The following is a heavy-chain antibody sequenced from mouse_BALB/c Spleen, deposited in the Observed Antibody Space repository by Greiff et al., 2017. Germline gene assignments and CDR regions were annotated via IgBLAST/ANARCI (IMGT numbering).Heavy chain of an antibody. CDR3: ARVDYGSSYGAMDY. D-gene: IGHD1-1*01. Sequence: EVQLVESGGGLVKPGGSLKLSCAASGFTFSDYYMYWVRQTPEKRLEWVATISDGGSYTYYPDSVKGRFTISRDNAKNNLYLQMSSLKSEDTAMYYCARVDYGSSYGAMDYWGQGTSVTVSS. V-gene: IGHV5-4*02. CDR2: ISDGGSYT. J-gene: IGHJ4*01. CDR1: GFTFSDYY.